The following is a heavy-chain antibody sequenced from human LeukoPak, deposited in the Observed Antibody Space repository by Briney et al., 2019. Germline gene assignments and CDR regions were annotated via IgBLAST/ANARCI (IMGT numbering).Heavy chain of an antibody. V-gene: IGHV3-23*01. Sequence: GGSLRLSCAASGFTFSSYAMSWVRQAPGKGLEWVSSISDSGSGTYYADSVKGRFTISRDNSKNTLYLQMNSLRAEDTAVYYCAKRTDTSGNRGGALDIWGQGTMVAVSS. CDR1: GFTFSSYA. J-gene: IGHJ3*02. D-gene: IGHD3-22*01. CDR3: AKRTDTSGNRGGALDI. CDR2: ISDSGSGT.